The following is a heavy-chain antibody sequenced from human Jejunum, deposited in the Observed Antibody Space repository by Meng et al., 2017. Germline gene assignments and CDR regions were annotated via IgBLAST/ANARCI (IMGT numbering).Heavy chain of an antibody. V-gene: IGHV4-61*08. D-gene: IGHD3-16*01. CDR1: VGYVHVPDYQ. CDR3: ARDYWGSLDY. J-gene: IGHJ4*02. Sequence: QLQLQVSGPGVVRPLATPALTCTVAVGYVHVPDYQWGWILPPPGKGLEWIGYAGANFQSGTNHNPSIKSRVTISLDTSKNQFSLKLTSVNAADTVVYYCARDYWGSLDYWGQGILVTVSS. CDR2: AGANFQSGT.